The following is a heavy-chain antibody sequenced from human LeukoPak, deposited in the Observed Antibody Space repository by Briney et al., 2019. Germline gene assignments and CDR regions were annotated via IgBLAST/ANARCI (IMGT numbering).Heavy chain of an antibody. CDR1: GYTFTGYY. Sequence: ASVKVSCKASGYTFTGYYMHWVRQAPGQGLEWMGRINPNSGGTNYAQKFQGRVTMTREKSISTAYMERSRLRSDDTAVYYCARLPRNYRAPDYWGQGTLVTVSS. D-gene: IGHD1-7*01. CDR3: ARLPRNYRAPDY. CDR2: INPNSGGT. V-gene: IGHV1-2*06. J-gene: IGHJ4*02.